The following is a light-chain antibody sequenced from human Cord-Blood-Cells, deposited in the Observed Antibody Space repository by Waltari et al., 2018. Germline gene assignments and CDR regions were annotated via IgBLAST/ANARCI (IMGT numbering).Light chain of an antibody. CDR1: SSDVGGYNY. CDR2: DVS. V-gene: IGLV2-11*01. J-gene: IGLJ1*01. CDR3: CSYAGSYTYV. Sequence: QSALTQPRSVSGSPGQSVTISCTGTSSDVGGYNYVSWYQQHPGKAPKLMIYDVSKRPSRVPDRFSGSKSGNTASLNISGLQAEDEADYYCCSYAGSYTYVFGTGTKVTVL.